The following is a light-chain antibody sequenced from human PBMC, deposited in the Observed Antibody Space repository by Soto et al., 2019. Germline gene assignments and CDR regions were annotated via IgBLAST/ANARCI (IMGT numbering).Light chain of an antibody. Sequence: DIVLTQSPGTLSLSPGERATLSGWASQSVSSCYLAWYHQKPCQAPRLLSYAASSRDTGIPDRFSGSGSWTDLTLTFCRLEQEHFALYYSQPYGSLSWTFGQRTTVETK. CDR2: AAS. J-gene: IGKJ1*01. V-gene: IGKV3-20*01. CDR3: QPYGSLSWT. CDR1: QSVSSCY.